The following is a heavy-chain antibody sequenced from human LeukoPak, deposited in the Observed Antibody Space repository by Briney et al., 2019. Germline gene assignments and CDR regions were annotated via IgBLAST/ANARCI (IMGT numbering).Heavy chain of an antibody. J-gene: IGHJ3*02. D-gene: IGHD3-22*01. Sequence: SSVKVSCKASGGTFSSYAISWVRQAPGQGLEWMGGIIPIFGTANYVQKFKGRVTITTDESTSTAYMELSSLRSEDTAVYYCASTYDSSGYYHGPGAFDIWGQGTMVTVSS. CDR1: GGTFSSYA. CDR3: ASTYDSSGYYHGPGAFDI. CDR2: IIPIFGTA. V-gene: IGHV1-69*05.